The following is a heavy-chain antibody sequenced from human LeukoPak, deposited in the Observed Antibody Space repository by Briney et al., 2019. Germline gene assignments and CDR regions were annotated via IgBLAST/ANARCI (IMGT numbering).Heavy chain of an antibody. V-gene: IGHV3-23*01. CDR1: GFNFSSYW. D-gene: IGHD2-15*01. CDR2: ISGSGGST. J-gene: IGHJ3*02. Sequence: GGSLRLSCAASGFNFSSYWMSWVRQAPGKGLEWGSAISGSGGSTYYAGSVKGRFTISRDNSKNTLYLQMNSLRAEDTAVYYCAKDRLDCSGGSCSNDDAFDIWGQGTMVTVSS. CDR3: AKDRLDCSGGSCSNDDAFDI.